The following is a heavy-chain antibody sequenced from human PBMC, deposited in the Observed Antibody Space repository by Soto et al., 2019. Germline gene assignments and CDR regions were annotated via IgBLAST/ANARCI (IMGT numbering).Heavy chain of an antibody. J-gene: IGHJ4*02. Sequence: SETLSLTCAVYGGSFSGYYWTWIRQPPGTGLERIGEINHSGSTNYNPSLKSRVTISVDTSKNQFSLKLTSVTAADTAVYYCARHLGEGYFDYWGQGTLVTVSS. V-gene: IGHV4-34*01. CDR1: GGSFSGYY. CDR2: INHSGST. CDR3: ARHLGEGYFDY.